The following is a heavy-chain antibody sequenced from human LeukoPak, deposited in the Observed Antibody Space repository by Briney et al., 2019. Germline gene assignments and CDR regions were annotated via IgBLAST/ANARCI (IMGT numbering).Heavy chain of an antibody. V-gene: IGHV4-34*01. J-gene: IGHJ4*02. CDR2: INQSETT. CDR3: ARRWLVSPLFDY. Sequence: KPSEPLSLTCAVYGGSLSGYYWSCIRHPPGKGLEWIGEINQSETTNYNPSLKSRVTISVDTSKNQLSLKLSSMTAADTAVYYCARRWLVSPLFDYWGQGTLVTVSS. D-gene: IGHD6-19*01. CDR1: GGSLSGYY.